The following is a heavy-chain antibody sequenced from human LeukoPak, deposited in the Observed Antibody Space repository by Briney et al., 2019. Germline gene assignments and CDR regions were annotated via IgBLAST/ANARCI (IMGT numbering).Heavy chain of an antibody. CDR2: ISGSGGGT. CDR3: ARDTIFGGNVYFDY. CDR1: GITLSNYG. V-gene: IGHV3-23*01. D-gene: IGHD4-23*01. J-gene: IGHJ4*02. Sequence: PGGSLRLSCAVSGITLSNYGMSWVRQAPGKGLEWVAGISGSGGGTNYADSVKGRFTISRDNAKNSLYLQMNSLRAEDTAVYYCARDTIFGGNVYFDYWGQGTLVTVSS.